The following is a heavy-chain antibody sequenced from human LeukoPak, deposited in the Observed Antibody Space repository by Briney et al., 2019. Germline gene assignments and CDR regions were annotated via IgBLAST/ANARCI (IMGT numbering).Heavy chain of an antibody. J-gene: IGHJ4*02. V-gene: IGHV3-7*01. CDR1: GLSFSNYW. CDR2: IKQDGSET. Sequence: GGSLRLSCAASGLSFSNYWMTWVRQAPGKGLEWVATIKQDGSETYYVDSVKGRFTISRDNARNSLYLQMNSLRVEDTALYYCARDPYYYDSSGYTSDYWGQGTLVTVSS. CDR3: ARDPYYYDSSGYTSDY. D-gene: IGHD3-22*01.